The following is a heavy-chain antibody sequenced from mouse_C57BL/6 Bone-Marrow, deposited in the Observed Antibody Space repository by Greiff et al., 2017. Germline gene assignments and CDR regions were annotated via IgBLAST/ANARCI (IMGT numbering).Heavy chain of an antibody. J-gene: IGHJ1*03. V-gene: IGHV5-6*01. CDR1: GFTFSSYG. CDR3: ARRGVVATPYWYFDV. CDR2: ISSGGSYT. Sequence: EVHLVESGGDLVKPGGSLKLSCAASGFTFSSYGMSWVRQTPDKRLEWVATISSGGSYTYYPASVKGRFTISRDNAKNTLYLQMSSLKSEDTAMYYCARRGVVATPYWYFDVWGTGTTVTVSS. D-gene: IGHD1-1*01.